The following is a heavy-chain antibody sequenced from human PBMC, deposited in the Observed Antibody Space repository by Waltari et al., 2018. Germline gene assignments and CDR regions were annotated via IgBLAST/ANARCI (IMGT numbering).Heavy chain of an antibody. CDR2: LIPICGGP. CDR1: GGTFGRYA. CDR3: ARRQLGGPLDP. D-gene: IGHD1-1*01. V-gene: IGHV1-69*12. Sequence: QVHLVQSGAEVKKPGSSVKVSCKASGGTFGRYALTWVRQAPGQGVEWMGGLIPICGGPNYAQRFQGRVTITADESTSTVYMELSSLKSEDTALYFCARRQLGGPLDPWGQGTLVTVSS. J-gene: IGHJ5*02.